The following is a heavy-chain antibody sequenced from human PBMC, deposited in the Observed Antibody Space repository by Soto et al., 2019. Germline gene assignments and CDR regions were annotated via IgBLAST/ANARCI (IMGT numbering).Heavy chain of an antibody. CDR1: GFTFTNSG. Sequence: SLRLSCAASGFTFTNSGMSWVRQAPGKGLGWVAGIGGSGRKTYYADSVKGRFSISRDNSKNSLFLQMNSLSADDTAIYYCAKDGLSDSPSTIDYWGLGTLVTVSS. J-gene: IGHJ4*02. V-gene: IGHV3-23*01. CDR2: IGGSGRKT. CDR3: AKDGLSDSPSTIDY.